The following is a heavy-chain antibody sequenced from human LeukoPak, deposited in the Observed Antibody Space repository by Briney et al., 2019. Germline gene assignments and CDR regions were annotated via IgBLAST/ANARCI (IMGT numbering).Heavy chain of an antibody. V-gene: IGHV3-21*01. D-gene: IGHD6-13*01. CDR3: ARDSSTWKTLDY. CDR1: GFTFSTYN. CDR2: ISSTSSYI. J-gene: IGHJ4*02. Sequence: GSLRLSCAASGFTFSTYNMNWVRQAPGKGLEWVSSISSTSSYIGYADSVKGRFTISRDNAKNSLYLQMNSLRAEDTAVYYCARDSSTWKTLDYWGQGTLVTVSS.